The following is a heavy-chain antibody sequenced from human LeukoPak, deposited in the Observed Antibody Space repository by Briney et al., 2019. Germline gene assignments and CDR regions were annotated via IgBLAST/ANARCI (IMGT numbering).Heavy chain of an antibody. J-gene: IGHJ4*02. Sequence: PGGSLRLSCAASGFTFSSYSMNWVRQAPGKGLEWVSYISSSSTTYYADSVKGRFSISRDNAKNSVYLQMNSLRDEDTAVYYCARVGSSGWYIGVGYWGQGTLVTVSS. V-gene: IGHV3-48*02. CDR2: ISSSSTT. CDR1: GFTFSSYS. CDR3: ARVGSSGWYIGVGY. D-gene: IGHD6-13*01.